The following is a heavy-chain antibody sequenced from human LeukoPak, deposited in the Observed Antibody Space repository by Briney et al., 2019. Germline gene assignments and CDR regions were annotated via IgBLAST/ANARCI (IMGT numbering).Heavy chain of an antibody. D-gene: IGHD3-22*01. CDR2: IIPIFGTA. V-gene: IGHV1-69*05. CDR1: GGTFSSYA. CDR3: ARTYYYDSGGYYPIYYFDY. J-gene: IGHJ4*02. Sequence: ASVKVSCKASGGTFSSYAISWVRQAPGQGLEWMGRIIPIFGTANYAQKFQGRVTITTDESTSTAYMELSSLRSEDTAVYYCARTYYYDSGGYYPIYYFDYWGQGTLVTVSS.